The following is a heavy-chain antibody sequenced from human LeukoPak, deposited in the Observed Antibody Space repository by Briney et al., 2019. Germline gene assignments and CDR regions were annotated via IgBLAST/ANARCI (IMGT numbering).Heavy chain of an antibody. CDR2: INPNSGGT. J-gene: IGHJ3*02. Sequence: ASVKVSCKASGYTFTGYYMHWVRQAPGQGLEWMGWINPNSGGTNYAQKFQGRVTMTRDTSISTAYMELSRLRSDDTAVYYCAREEGGAGLYGFDIWGQGTMVTVSS. D-gene: IGHD1-26*01. V-gene: IGHV1-2*02. CDR3: AREEGGAGLYGFDI. CDR1: GYTFTGYY.